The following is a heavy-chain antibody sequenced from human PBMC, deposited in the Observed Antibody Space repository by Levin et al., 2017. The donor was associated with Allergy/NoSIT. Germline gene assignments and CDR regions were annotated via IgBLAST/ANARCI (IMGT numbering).Heavy chain of an antibody. V-gene: IGHV1-69*13. J-gene: IGHJ4*02. Sequence: GASVKVSCKVSGGTFRNYAISWVRQAPGQGLEWMGGTSAIYGTADYAQKFQGRVTITADQSTSTAYMELSSLRSEDTAVSYCARGFHCSGTSCWYTSSFRPDHFDLWGQGTLVTVTS. CDR1: GGTFRNYA. CDR3: ARGFHCSGTSCWYTSSFRPDHFDL. CDR2: TSAIYGTA. D-gene: IGHD2-2*01.